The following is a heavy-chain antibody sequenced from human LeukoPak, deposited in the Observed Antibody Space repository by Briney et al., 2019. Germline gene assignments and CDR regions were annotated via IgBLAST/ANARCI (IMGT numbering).Heavy chain of an antibody. CDR3: ASSREGRVDSETRLVDY. Sequence: ASVKVSCKASGHTSTTYAIHWVRQAPGQRLEWMGWINAGNGNTKYSQNFQGRVTITRDTSASTAYMELRSLRSEDTAVYYCASSREGRVDSETRLVDYWGQGTLVTVSS. D-gene: IGHD1-7*01. CDR1: GHTSTTYA. J-gene: IGHJ4*02. V-gene: IGHV1-3*01. CDR2: INAGNGNT.